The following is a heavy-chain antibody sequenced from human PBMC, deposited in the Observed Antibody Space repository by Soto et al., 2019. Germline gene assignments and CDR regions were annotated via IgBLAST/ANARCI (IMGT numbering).Heavy chain of an antibody. D-gene: IGHD3-22*01. Sequence: GGSLRLSCAASGFTFSSYSMNWVRQAPGKGLEWVSYISSSSSTIYYADSVKGRFTISRDNAKNSLYLQMNSLGDEDTAVYYCARDQGPAYYYDSSGYYRAFDAFDIWGQGTMVTVSS. CDR2: ISSSSSTI. CDR3: ARDQGPAYYYDSSGYYRAFDAFDI. CDR1: GFTFSSYS. V-gene: IGHV3-48*02. J-gene: IGHJ3*02.